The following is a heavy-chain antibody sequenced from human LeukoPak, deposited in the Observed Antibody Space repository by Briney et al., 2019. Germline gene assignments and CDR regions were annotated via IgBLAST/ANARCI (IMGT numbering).Heavy chain of an antibody. V-gene: IGHV1-69*05. J-gene: IGHJ6*03. D-gene: IGHD2-21*02. CDR3: ARGGDSHYYYYFMDV. CDR2: IIPIFDTS. Sequence: SVKVSCKASGGTFSTYAIGWVRQAPGQGLEWMGRIIPIFDTSNYAQKFQGRVTITTDESTSTAYMELSSLRSEDTAVYYCARGGDSHYYYYFMDVWGKGTTVTVSS. CDR1: GGTFSTYA.